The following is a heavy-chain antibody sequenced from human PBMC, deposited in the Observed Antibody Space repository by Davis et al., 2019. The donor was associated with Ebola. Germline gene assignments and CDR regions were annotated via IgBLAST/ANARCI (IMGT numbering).Heavy chain of an antibody. Sequence: SETLSLTCSVSGGSITSNGYYWGWIRQPPGKGLEWIGTIYYSGSTYYNPSLKSRVAISVDTSKNRISLRLSSVTAADTDVYYCARLYLVQYYDSSGYPRSALSYFDYWGQGTLVTVSS. CDR3: ARLYLVQYYDSSGYPRSALSYFDY. CDR2: IYYSGST. V-gene: IGHV4-39*01. J-gene: IGHJ4*02. D-gene: IGHD3-22*01. CDR1: GGSITSNGYY.